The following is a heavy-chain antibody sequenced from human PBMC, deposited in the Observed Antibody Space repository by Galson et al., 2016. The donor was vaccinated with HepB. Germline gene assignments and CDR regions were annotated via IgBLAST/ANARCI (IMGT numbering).Heavy chain of an antibody. CDR1: GGSISTYY. CDR2: SYYSGST. J-gene: IGHJ6*02. Sequence: SETLSLTCTVSGGSISTYYWTWIRQPPGKGLEWIGYSYYSGSTNYNPSLKSRVTISVDTSKNQFSLRLRSVTAADTAVYYCARGGGDNEPFYFHYYGMDVWGQGITVIVSS. CDR3: ARGGGDNEPFYFHYYGMDV. D-gene: IGHD3-16*01. V-gene: IGHV4-59*01.